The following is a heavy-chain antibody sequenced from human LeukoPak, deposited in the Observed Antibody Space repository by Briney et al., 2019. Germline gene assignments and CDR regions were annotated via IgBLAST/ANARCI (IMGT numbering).Heavy chain of an antibody. CDR1: GGSISSYY. J-gene: IGHJ5*02. D-gene: IGHD3-3*01. V-gene: IGHV4-59*12. Sequence: PSETLSLTCAVSGGSISSYYWSWIRQPPGKGLEWIGYIYYSGSTNYNPSLKSRVTISVDTSKNQFSLKLSSVTAADTAVYYCARAGYDFWSGYRNWFDPWGQGTLVTVSS. CDR3: ARAGYDFWSGYRNWFDP. CDR2: IYYSGST.